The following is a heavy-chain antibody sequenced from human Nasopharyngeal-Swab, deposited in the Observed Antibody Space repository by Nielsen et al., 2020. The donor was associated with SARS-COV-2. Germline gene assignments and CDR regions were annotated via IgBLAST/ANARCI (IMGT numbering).Heavy chain of an antibody. CDR2: ISHNSGT. CDR1: GVSITSQC. Sequence: SETLSLTCTVSGVSITSQCWSWIRPPPGKGLEWIGYISHNSGTSYNPSLKSRVTMFMDTSKNQFSLRLTSVTAADTAVYYCAKEGATGWFDPCGQGTLVTVSP. V-gene: IGHV4-59*11. J-gene: IGHJ5*02. CDR3: AKEGATGWFDP.